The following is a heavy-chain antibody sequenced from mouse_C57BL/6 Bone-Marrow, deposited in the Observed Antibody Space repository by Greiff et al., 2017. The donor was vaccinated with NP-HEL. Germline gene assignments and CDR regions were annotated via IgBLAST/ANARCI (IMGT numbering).Heavy chain of an antibody. D-gene: IGHD2-12*01. V-gene: IGHV14-4*01. J-gene: IGHJ4*01. Sequence: VQLKQSGAELVRPGASVKLSCTASGFNIKDDYMHWVKQRPEQGLEWIGWIDPENGDTEYASKFQGKATITADTSSNTAYLQLSSLTSEDTAVYYCTRVTIDAMDYWGQGTSVTVSS. CDR3: TRVTIDAMDY. CDR2: IDPENGDT. CDR1: GFNIKDDY.